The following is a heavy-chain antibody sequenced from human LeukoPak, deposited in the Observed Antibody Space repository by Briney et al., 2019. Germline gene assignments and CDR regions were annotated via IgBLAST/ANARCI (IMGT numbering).Heavy chain of an antibody. V-gene: IGHV3-30*04. J-gene: IGHJ4*02. CDR1: GFTFSSYE. CDR3: AKVVDYYDSLDYFDY. CDR2: ISYDGSKK. D-gene: IGHD3-22*01. Sequence: GGSLRLSCAASGFTFSSYEMNWVRQAPGKGLEWVAVISYDGSKKDYADSEKGRFTISRDNSKNTLYLQMNSLRAEDTAVYYCAKVVDYYDSLDYFDYWGQGTLVTVSS.